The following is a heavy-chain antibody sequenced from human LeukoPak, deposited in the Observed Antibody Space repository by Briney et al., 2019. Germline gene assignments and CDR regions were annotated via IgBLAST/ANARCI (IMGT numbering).Heavy chain of an antibody. D-gene: IGHD3-3*01. V-gene: IGHV1-8*03. J-gene: IGHJ5*02. CDR1: GYTFTSYD. Sequence: GASVKVSCKASGYTFTSYDINWVRQATGQGLEWMGWMNPNSGNTGYAQKFQGRVTITRNTSISTAYMELSSLRSEDTAVYYCARGVSYDFWSGYNNWFDPWGQGTLVTVSS. CDR2: MNPNSGNT. CDR3: ARGVSYDFWSGYNNWFDP.